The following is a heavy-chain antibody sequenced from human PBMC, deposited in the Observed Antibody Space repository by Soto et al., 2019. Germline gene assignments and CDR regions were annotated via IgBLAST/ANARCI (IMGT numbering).Heavy chain of an antibody. CDR1: GFTFSSYA. CDR2: ISYDGSNK. D-gene: IGHD3-22*01. J-gene: IGHJ4*02. V-gene: IGHV3-30-3*01. Sequence: QPGGSLRLSCAASGFTFSSYAMHWVRQAPGKGLEWVAVISYDGSNKYYADSVKGRFTISRDNSKNTLYLQMNSLRAEDTAVYYCASPFPVLSYYDSSGYSQPFDYWGQGTLVTVSS. CDR3: ASPFPVLSYYDSSGYSQPFDY.